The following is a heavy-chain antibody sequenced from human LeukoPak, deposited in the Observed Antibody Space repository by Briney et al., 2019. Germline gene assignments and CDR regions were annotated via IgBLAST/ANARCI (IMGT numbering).Heavy chain of an antibody. CDR2: IYSGGST. V-gene: IGHV3-66*02. D-gene: IGHD6-13*01. Sequence: GGSLRLSCAACGFTVSSNYMSWVRQAPGKGLWWVSVIYSGGSTYYADSVKGRFTISRDNSKNTLYLQMNSLTAEDTAVYYCASDSSSWYGGTNWSQGTLVTVSS. J-gene: IGHJ4*02. CDR3: ASDSSSWYGGTN. CDR1: GFTVSSNY.